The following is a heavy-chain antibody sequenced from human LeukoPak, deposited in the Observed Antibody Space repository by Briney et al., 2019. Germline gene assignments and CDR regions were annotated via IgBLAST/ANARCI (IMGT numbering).Heavy chain of an antibody. J-gene: IGHJ4*02. Sequence: SEALSLTCTVSGGSISSHYWSWIRQPPGHGLEWFGYIYYSGSTNYNPSLKSRVTISVDTSKNQFSLKLSSVTAADTAVYYCARGHPLYSKGTFDYWGQGTLVTVSS. D-gene: IGHD4-11*01. CDR3: ARGHPLYSKGTFDY. CDR2: IYYSGST. V-gene: IGHV4-59*11. CDR1: GGSISSHY.